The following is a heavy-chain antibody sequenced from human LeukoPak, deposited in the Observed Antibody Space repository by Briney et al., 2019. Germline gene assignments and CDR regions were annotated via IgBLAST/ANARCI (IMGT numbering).Heavy chain of an antibody. CDR1: GYTFTSYD. V-gene: IGHV1-8*01. CDR2: MNPNSGNT. CDR3: ARDSLQKLGYCSSTSCRYFDY. Sequence: ASVKVSCKASGYTFTSYDINWVRQATGQGLEWMGWMNPNSGNTGYAQKFQGRVTMTRNTSISTAYMELSSLRSEDTAVYYCARDSLQKLGYCSSTSCRYFDYWGQGTLVTVSS. D-gene: IGHD2-2*01. J-gene: IGHJ4*02.